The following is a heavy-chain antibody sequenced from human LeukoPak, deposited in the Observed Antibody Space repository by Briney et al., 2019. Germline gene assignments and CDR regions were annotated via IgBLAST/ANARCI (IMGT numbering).Heavy chain of an antibody. CDR3: ARHFTTVTPWYFDY. CDR2: IYYSRST. D-gene: IGHD4-17*01. Sequence: SETLSLTCSVSGGSISSSGYYWGWIRQPPGKGLEWIGSIYYSRSTYYNPSLKSRVTISVDTSKNQFSLKLSSVTAADTAVYYCARHFTTVTPWYFDYWGQGALVTVSS. V-gene: IGHV4-39*01. J-gene: IGHJ4*02. CDR1: GGSISSSGYY.